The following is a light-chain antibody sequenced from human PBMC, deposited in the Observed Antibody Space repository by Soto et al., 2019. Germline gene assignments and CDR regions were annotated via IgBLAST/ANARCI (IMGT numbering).Light chain of an antibody. CDR2: GAS. J-gene: IGKJ2*01. CDR3: QQYGGVPYT. Sequence: EILMTQSPATLSVSPGERATLSCRASESISRDYLAWYQQRLGQAPRLLIYGASSGATGIPDRFSGSGSGTDFTLTISRLEPEDFAIYYCQQYGGVPYTFGQGTKVDIK. CDR1: ESISRDY. V-gene: IGKV3-20*01.